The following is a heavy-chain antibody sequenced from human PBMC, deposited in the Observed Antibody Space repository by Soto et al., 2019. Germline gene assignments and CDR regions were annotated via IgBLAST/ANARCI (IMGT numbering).Heavy chain of an antibody. CDR1: GFTFTSSA. CDR2: IVVGRGNT. CDR3: AAETYYDFWSGYPNFDY. V-gene: IGHV1-58*01. D-gene: IGHD3-3*01. Sequence: SVKVSCKASGFTFTSSAVQWVRQARGQRLERIGWIVVGRGNTNYAQKFQERVTITRDMSTSTAYMEQSSLRSEDTAVYYCAAETYYDFWSGYPNFDYWGQGTLVTVSS. J-gene: IGHJ4*02.